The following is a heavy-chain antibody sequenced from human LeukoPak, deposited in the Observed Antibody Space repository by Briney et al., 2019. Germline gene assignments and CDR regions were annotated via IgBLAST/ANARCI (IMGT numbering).Heavy chain of an antibody. V-gene: IGHV3-7*01. J-gene: IGHJ4*02. CDR3: GRDSESRTEAGPRFDY. CDR2: IKQDGSEK. D-gene: IGHD6-19*01. Sequence: GGSLRLSCAASGFTFSSYGMHWVRQAPGKGLEWVAIIKQDGSEKYYVDSVKGRFTISRDNAKNSLYLQTNSLRAEDTAVYYCGRDSESRTEAGPRFDYWGQGTLVTVSS. CDR1: GFTFSSYG.